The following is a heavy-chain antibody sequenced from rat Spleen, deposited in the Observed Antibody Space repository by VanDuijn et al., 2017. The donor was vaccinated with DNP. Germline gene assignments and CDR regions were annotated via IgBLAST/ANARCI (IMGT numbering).Heavy chain of an antibody. J-gene: IGHJ2*01. D-gene: IGHD4-2*01. CDR1: GFTFSSYW. CDR2: ISTRGDNT. CDR3: ARQGVEGTFFDY. V-gene: IGHV5S11*01. Sequence: EVQLVETGGGLVQPGRSLKLSCVASGFTFSSYWMYWIRQAPKKGLEWVATISTRGDNTYHRDSVKGRFTISRDNVKNTLYLQMDSLRSEEKATYYCARQGVEGTFFDYWGQGVMVTVSS.